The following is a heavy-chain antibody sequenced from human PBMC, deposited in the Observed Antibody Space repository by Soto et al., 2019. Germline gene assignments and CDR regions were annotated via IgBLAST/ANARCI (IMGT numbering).Heavy chain of an antibody. J-gene: IGHJ4*02. D-gene: IGHD6-13*01. CDR1: GFGFSAYW. CDR3: GRGGARVAAYPYLVN. CDR2: INHDGRDT. V-gene: IGHV3-74*01. Sequence: GGSLRLSCEASGFGFSAYWMHWVRQVPGKGPLWVAHINHDGRDTTYADSVKGRFTISRDNAKNTLYLQMNSLRAEDTAFYYCGRGGARVAAYPYLVNWGPEVLVTVSS.